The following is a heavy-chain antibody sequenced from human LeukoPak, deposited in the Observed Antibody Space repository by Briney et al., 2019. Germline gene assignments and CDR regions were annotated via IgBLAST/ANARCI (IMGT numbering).Heavy chain of an antibody. V-gene: IGHV7-4-1*02. CDR2: IDTNTGNP. Sequence: ASVKVSCKASGYTFTNYTINWVRLAPGQGVEWMGWIDTNTGNPTYAQGFAGRFVFSLDTSVTTTYLQISSLKAEDTAVYFCTRGRDTTGYFVYWGQRTLVTVSS. CDR3: TRGRDTTGYFVY. J-gene: IGHJ4*02. D-gene: IGHD3-22*01. CDR1: GYTFTNYT.